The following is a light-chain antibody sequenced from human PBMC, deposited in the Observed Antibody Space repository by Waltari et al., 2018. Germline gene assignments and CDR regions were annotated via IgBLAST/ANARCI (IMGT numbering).Light chain of an antibody. CDR2: YIN. V-gene: IGKV1D-13*01. J-gene: IGKJ4*01. CDR1: QDINNY. Sequence: IQMSQSPSSLSASVGDRFTISCRTSQDINNYLHWYQQKPGKAPKLLIFYINTLASGVPSRFSGSGSGTDYTLTISSLQPEDFATYYCQQGHNFPLTFGGGTKVEIK. CDR3: QQGHNFPLT.